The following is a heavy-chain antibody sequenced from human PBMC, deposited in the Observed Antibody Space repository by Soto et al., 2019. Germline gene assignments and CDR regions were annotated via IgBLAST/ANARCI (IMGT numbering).Heavy chain of an antibody. CDR1: GGSFIGYY. CDR3: ERAAPRDSSGLYCDY. Sequence: PSETLSLTCAAYGGSFIGYYWNWVRQPPGKGLEWVGEINHKGNTNYNPSLKSRVTISINTSKNQFSLKLTSLIATDTAVYYCERAAPRDSSGLYCDYCGQ. D-gene: IGHD6-19*01. CDR2: INHKGNT. V-gene: IGHV4-34*01. J-gene: IGHJ4*02.